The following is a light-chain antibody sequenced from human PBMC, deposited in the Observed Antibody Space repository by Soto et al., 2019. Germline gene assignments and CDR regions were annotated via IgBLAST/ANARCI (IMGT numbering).Light chain of an antibody. CDR3: QSYDSSLSGDYV. V-gene: IGLV1-40*01. J-gene: IGLJ1*01. CDR1: SSHSRAGYD. CDR2: GNS. Sequence: LLGLPAPRSRTPGRRRSISNTRDSSHSRAGYDVHWYQQLPGTAPKLLIYGNSNRPSGVPDRFSGSKSGTSASLAITGLQAEDEADYYCQSYDSSLSGDYVFGTGTKVTVL.